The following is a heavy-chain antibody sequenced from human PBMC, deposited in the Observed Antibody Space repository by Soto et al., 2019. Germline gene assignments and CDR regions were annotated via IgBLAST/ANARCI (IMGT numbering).Heavy chain of an antibody. Sequence: QLQLQESGSGLVKPSQTLSLTCAVSGGSISSGGYSWSWIRQPPGKGLEWIGYIYHSGSTYYNPSPQSRVTTSVDRAKTPVSLKLSSATAADTAVYHCAAGGGLPRYYWGQGPLVTVSS. V-gene: IGHV4-30-2*01. CDR3: AAGGGLPRYY. J-gene: IGHJ4*02. D-gene: IGHD5-12*01. CDR2: IYHSGST. CDR1: GGSISSGGYS.